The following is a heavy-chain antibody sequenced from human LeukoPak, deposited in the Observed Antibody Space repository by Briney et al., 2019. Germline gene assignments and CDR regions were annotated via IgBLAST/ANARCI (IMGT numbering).Heavy chain of an antibody. D-gene: IGHD3-10*01. V-gene: IGHV3-66*01. J-gene: IGHJ4*02. CDR2: IYSGGST. CDR3: ARTYGSGSNLDY. CDR1: GFTFSSYW. Sequence: PGGSLRLSCAASGFTFSSYWMSWVRQAPGKGLEWVSVIYSGGSTYYADSVKGRFTISRDNSKNTLYLQMNSLRAEDTAVYYCARTYGSGSNLDYWGQGTLVTVSS.